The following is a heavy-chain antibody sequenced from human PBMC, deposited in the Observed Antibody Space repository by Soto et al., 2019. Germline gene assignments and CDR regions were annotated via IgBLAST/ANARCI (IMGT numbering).Heavy chain of an antibody. D-gene: IGHD6-13*01. CDR1: GGSISSGGYY. CDR3: ARGYPSHAFDV. V-gene: IGHV4-31*03. CDR2: IYYSGST. Sequence: SETLSLTCTVSGGSISSGGYYWSWIRQHPGKGLEWIGYIYYSGSTYYNPSLKSRVTISVDTSKNQFSLKLSSVTAADTAVYYCARGYPSHAFDVWGQGTMVTVSS. J-gene: IGHJ3*01.